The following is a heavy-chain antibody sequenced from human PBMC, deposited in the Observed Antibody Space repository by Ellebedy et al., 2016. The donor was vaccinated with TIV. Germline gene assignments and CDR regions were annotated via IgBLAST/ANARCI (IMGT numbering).Heavy chain of an antibody. J-gene: IGHJ4*02. Sequence: GESLKISCVASGFTFTSYTMNWVRQAPEKGLEWVSSISGSTSNIYYADSLKGRFTISRDNAKSSLYLQMNSLRAEDTAEYYCARAGTLDNWGQGTLVTVSS. D-gene: IGHD1-14*01. V-gene: IGHV3-21*01. CDR1: GFTFTSYT. CDR2: ISGSTSNI. CDR3: ARAGTLDN.